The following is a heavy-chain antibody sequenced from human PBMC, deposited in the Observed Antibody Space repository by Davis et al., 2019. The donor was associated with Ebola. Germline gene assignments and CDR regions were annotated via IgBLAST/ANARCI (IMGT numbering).Heavy chain of an antibody. V-gene: IGHV1-8*01. CDR3: ARGGYYYDSSGYYDFDY. CDR1: GYTFTSYD. Sequence: ASVKVFCKASGYTFTSYDINWVRQATGQGLEWMGWMNPNSGNTGYAQKFQGRVTMTRNTSISTAYMELSSLRSEDTAVYYCARGGYYYDSSGYYDFDYWGQGTLVTVSS. D-gene: IGHD3-22*01. CDR2: MNPNSGNT. J-gene: IGHJ4*02.